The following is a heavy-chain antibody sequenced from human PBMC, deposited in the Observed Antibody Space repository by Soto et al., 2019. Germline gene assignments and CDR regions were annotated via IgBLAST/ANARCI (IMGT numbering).Heavy chain of an antibody. CDR3: AKFRGPSYSYYSMDV. CDR1: GFTFGSYA. CDR2: ISGSGRTT. V-gene: IGHV3-23*01. J-gene: IGHJ6*03. D-gene: IGHD3-16*01. Sequence: EVQLLESWGVLVQPGGSLRLSCAASGFTFGSYAMNWLRQAPGRGLECVSFISGSGRTTYYADSVKGRFTVSRDNSKNTLYLQMNSLRAEDTALYYCAKFRGPSYSYYSMDVWGKGTTVTVSS.